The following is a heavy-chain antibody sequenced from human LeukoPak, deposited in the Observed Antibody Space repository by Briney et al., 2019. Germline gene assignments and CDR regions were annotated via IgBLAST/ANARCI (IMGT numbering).Heavy chain of an antibody. D-gene: IGHD5-12*01. Sequence: GGSLRLSCAASGFTFSSYAIHWVRQAPGKGLEWVALISYDGSNKYYADSVKGRFTISRDNSKNTLYLQMNSLTAEDTAVYYCARDPSFGGYDDFDYWGQGTLVTVSS. CDR1: GFTFSSYA. CDR3: ARDPSFGGYDDFDY. V-gene: IGHV3-30*04. J-gene: IGHJ4*02. CDR2: ISYDGSNK.